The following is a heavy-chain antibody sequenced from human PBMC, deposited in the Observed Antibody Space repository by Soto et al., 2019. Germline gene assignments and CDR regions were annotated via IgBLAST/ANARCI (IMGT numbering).Heavy chain of an antibody. CDR1: GGSISSSSYY. D-gene: IGHD6-13*01. Sequence: QLQLQESGPGLVKPSETLSLTCTVSGGSISSSSYYWGWIRQPPGKGLEWIGSIYYSGSTYYNPSLKSRVTISVDTSKNQCSLKLSSVTAADTAVYYCARHKLRSSRVDYWGQGTLVTVSS. CDR2: IYYSGST. CDR3: ARHKLRSSRVDY. J-gene: IGHJ4*02. V-gene: IGHV4-39*01.